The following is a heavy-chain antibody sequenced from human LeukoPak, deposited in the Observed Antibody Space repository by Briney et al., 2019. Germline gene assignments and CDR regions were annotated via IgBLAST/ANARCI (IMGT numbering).Heavy chain of an antibody. CDR1: GLTFSTSG. CDR2: IGPTGSDR. Sequence: GGSLRLSCTASGLTFSTSGFNWVRQAPGKGLEWIASIGPTGSDRYHADSIKGRFTISRDNANDFLYLQMNSLRAEDTAVYYCATETNGRHYDYWGQGTLLTVSS. D-gene: IGHD1-14*01. V-gene: IGHV3-21*06. CDR3: ATETNGRHYDY. J-gene: IGHJ4*02.